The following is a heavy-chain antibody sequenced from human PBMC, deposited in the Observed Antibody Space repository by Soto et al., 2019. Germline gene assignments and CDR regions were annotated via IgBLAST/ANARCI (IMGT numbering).Heavy chain of an antibody. CDR3: ARDLGQLDPIDY. CDR1: GYTFTSYG. V-gene: IGHV1-18*01. J-gene: IGHJ4*02. CDR2: ISAYNGNT. D-gene: IGHD6-13*01. Sequence: GASVKVSCKASGYTFTSYGISWVRQAPGQGLEWMGWISAYNGNTNYAQKLQGRVTMTTDTSTSTAHMELRSLRSDDTAVYYCARDLGQLDPIDYWGQGTLVTVSS.